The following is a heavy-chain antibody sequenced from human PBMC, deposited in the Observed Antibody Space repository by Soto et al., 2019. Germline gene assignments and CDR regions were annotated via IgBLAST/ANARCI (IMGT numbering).Heavy chain of an antibody. CDR1: GYTFTGYY. J-gene: IGHJ5*02. CDR3: AREDSDYGSGSYYTNWFDP. D-gene: IGHD3-10*01. Sequence: GASVKVSCKASGYTFTGYYMHWVRQAPGQGLEWMGWINPNSGGTNYAQKFQGWVTMTRDTSISTAYMEPSRLRSDDTAVYYCAREDSDYGSGSYYTNWFDPWGQGTLVTVSS. CDR2: INPNSGGT. V-gene: IGHV1-2*04.